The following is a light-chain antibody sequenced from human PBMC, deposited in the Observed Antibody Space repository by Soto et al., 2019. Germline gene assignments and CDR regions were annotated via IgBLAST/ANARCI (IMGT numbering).Light chain of an antibody. V-gene: IGKV3-20*01. Sequence: EIVLTQSPGTLSLSAWERATLSCRASQSVSNNYLAWYQQKPGQAPRPLIYGASNRATGIPDRFSGSGSGTDFTLTISRLEPEDFAVYYCQQYNNWPRAFGQGTKVDIK. CDR3: QQYNNWPRA. CDR2: GAS. CDR1: QSVSNNY. J-gene: IGKJ1*01.